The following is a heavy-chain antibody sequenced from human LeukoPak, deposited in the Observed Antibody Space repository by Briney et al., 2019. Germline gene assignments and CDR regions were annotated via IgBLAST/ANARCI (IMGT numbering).Heavy chain of an antibody. V-gene: IGHV3-48*01. D-gene: IGHD5-18*01. CDR2: ISGTSNRT. Sequence: GGSLRLSCEASGFKFSSYSMNWVRQAPGKGPEWVSCISGTSNRTYYTESVKGRSTGSRDNAKNSLFLQMDSLRVEDTAIYYCARDLSVTSLYIDAFDVWGHGTMVTVSS. CDR1: GFKFSSYS. CDR3: ARDLSVTSLYIDAFDV. J-gene: IGHJ3*01.